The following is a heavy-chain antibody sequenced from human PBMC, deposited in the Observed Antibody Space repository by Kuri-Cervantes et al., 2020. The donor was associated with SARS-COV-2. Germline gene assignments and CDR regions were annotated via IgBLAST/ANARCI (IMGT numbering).Heavy chain of an antibody. V-gene: IGHV1-45*02. CDR3: ARALDLLPNAEYFQH. CDR1: GYTFTYRY. D-gene: IGHD1-1*01. Sequence: SVKVSCKASGYTFTYRYLHWVRQAPGQALEWMGWITPFNGNTNYAQKFQDRVTITRDRSMSTAYMELSSLRSEDTAVYYCARALDLLPNAEYFQHWGQGTLVTVSS. CDR2: ITPFNGNT. J-gene: IGHJ1*01.